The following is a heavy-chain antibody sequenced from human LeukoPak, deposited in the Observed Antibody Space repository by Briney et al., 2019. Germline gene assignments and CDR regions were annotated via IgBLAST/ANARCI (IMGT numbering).Heavy chain of an antibody. D-gene: IGHD1-26*01. Sequence: GQSLKISCKGSGYRVTSSWIGWVRQMPGKGLEWMGIIYPGDSDTRYSPSFQGQVTISADKSISPAYLQWSSLKASDTAMYFCANSLRGSYYNYWGQGTLVTVSS. CDR3: ANSLRGSYYNY. CDR1: GYRVTSSW. J-gene: IGHJ4*02. V-gene: IGHV5-51*01. CDR2: IYPGDSDT.